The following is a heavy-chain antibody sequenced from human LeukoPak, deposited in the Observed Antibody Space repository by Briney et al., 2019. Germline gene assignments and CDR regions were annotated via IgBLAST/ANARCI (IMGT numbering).Heavy chain of an antibody. CDR1: GGSISSSSYY. V-gene: IGHV4-39*01. Sequence: SETLSLTCTVSGGSISSSSYYWGWIRQPSGKGLQWIVSIYYSGSTYYNPSLNSRVTISVDTSKNQFSLKLTLVTAANAAVYYCARRGVMVRGVIAFDIWGQGTMVTVSS. CDR2: IYYSGST. J-gene: IGHJ3*02. D-gene: IGHD3-10*01. CDR3: ARRGVMVRGVIAFDI.